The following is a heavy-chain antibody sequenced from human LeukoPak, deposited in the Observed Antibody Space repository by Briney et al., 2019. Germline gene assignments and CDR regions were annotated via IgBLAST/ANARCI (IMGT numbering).Heavy chain of an antibody. CDR2: ISRSSSDI. CDR1: GLTSGGYS. CDR3: ARDLPAAVD. V-gene: IGHV3-21*01. D-gene: IGHD2-2*01. Sequence: GGSLPLSCAVSGLTSGGYSMSGVREAPRKRLERVSFISRSSSDIYHTDSVKGRFTISRDNAKNSLYLQMNSLRAKDTAVYYCARDLPAAVDWGQGTLVTVSS. J-gene: IGHJ4*02.